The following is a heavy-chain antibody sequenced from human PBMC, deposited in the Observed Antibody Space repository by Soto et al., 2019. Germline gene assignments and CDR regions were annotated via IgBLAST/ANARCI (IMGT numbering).Heavy chain of an antibody. V-gene: IGHV3-33*01. Sequence: HPGGSLRLSCTASGFTFDSYGFNWVRQAPCKGLEWVAVIWYDGNTKYYADSVKGRFTISRDNLRSTVYLQMNSLTAEDTAVYYCARPLVAPVAGPYYYGMDVPGQGT. CDR3: ARPLVAPVAGPYYYGMDV. CDR1: GFTFDSYG. CDR2: IWYDGNTK. D-gene: IGHD6-19*01. J-gene: IGHJ6*02.